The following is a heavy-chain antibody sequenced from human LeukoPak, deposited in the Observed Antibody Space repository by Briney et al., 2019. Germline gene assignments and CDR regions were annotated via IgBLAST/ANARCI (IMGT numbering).Heavy chain of an antibody. V-gene: IGHV1-46*01. CDR3: ARDNLDYYDSSGYYSAFDY. D-gene: IGHD3-22*01. Sequence: ASVKVSCKASGYTFTGYYMHWVRQAPGQGLEWLGIINLTGGSTNYAQKFQGRVTMTRDTSTSTVYMELSSLRSEDTAVYYCARDNLDYYDSSGYYSAFDYWGQGTLVTVSS. CDR1: GYTFTGYY. J-gene: IGHJ4*02. CDR2: INLTGGST.